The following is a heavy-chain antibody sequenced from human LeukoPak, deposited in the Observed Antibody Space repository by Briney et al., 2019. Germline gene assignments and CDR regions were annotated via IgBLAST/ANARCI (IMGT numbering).Heavy chain of an antibody. CDR2: ISGSGGST. J-gene: IGHJ5*02. D-gene: IGHD3-10*01. Sequence: PGGSLRLSCAASGFTFSTYAMGWVRQAPGKGLEWVSGISGSGGSTYYADSVKGRFTISRDNSKNTLYLQMNSLRAEDTAVYYCAKSPFASGSPGPFDPWGQGTLVTVSS. V-gene: IGHV3-23*01. CDR3: AKSPFASGSPGPFDP. CDR1: GFTFSTYA.